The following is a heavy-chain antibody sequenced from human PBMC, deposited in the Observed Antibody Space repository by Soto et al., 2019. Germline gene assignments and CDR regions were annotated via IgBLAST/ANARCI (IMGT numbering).Heavy chain of an antibody. D-gene: IGHD2-15*01. Sequence: GGSLRLSCAASGFTFSSYAMRRVRQAPGKGLERVSAISGGGETTYYADSVKGRFTISRDNSKNTLYLQMNSLRAEDTALYHSDFNSGAGSYY. CDR3: DFNSGAGSYY. CDR2: ISGGGETT. J-gene: IGHJ6*01. V-gene: IGHV3-23*01. CDR1: GFTFSSYA.